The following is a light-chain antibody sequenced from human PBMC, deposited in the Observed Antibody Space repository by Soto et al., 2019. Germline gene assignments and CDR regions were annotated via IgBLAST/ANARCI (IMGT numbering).Light chain of an antibody. Sequence: QSALTQPASVSGSPGQSITISCTGTSSDVGGYNYVSWYQQHPGKAPKLMIYDVSHRPSGVSNRFSGSKSGNTASLTIFGLQAEDEADYYCSSYTSSSMGVVFGGGTKLTVL. CDR1: SSDVGGYNY. CDR2: DVS. CDR3: SSYTSSSMGVV. J-gene: IGLJ2*01. V-gene: IGLV2-14*01.